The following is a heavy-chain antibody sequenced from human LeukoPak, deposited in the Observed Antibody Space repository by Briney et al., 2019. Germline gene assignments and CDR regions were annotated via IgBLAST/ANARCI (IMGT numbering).Heavy chain of an antibody. V-gene: IGHV1-3*01. Sequence: GASVKVSCKASGYTFTGYYMHWVRQAPGQGLEWMGWINAGNGNTKYSQKFQGRVTITRDTSASTAYMELSSLRSEDTAVYYCAREMGVYDSSGYYSAEYFQHWGQGTLVTVSS. CDR1: GYTFTGYY. CDR3: AREMGVYDSSGYYSAEYFQH. CDR2: INAGNGNT. J-gene: IGHJ1*01. D-gene: IGHD3-22*01.